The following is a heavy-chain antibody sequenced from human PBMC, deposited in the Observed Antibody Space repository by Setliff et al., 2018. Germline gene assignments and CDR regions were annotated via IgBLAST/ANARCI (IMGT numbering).Heavy chain of an antibody. J-gene: IGHJ4*02. CDR2: TIPMFGTT. Sequence: ASVKVSCKASGATFSSYGISWVRQAPGQGLEWMGGTIPMFGTTEYAQKFQGRLTIITDTSTKTVYMELRSLTSDDTAVYYCTRSRAPSVVLAADFDFWGQGTPVTVSS. CDR1: GATFSSYG. V-gene: IGHV1-69*05. CDR3: TRSRAPSVVLAADFDF. D-gene: IGHD2-21*01.